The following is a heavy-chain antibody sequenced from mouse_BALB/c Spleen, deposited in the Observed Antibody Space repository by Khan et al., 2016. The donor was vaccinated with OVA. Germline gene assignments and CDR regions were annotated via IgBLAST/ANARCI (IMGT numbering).Heavy chain of an antibody. J-gene: IGHJ3*01. V-gene: IGHV1-77*01. CDR3: ARGWYSVFAY. D-gene: IGHD1-1*01. CDR2: IYTGSGST. Sequence: QVQLQQSGPELVKPGASVKMSCKASGYTFTVYVINWVKQRTGQGLEWIGDIYTGSGSTYYNEKFKGKAKLSADKSYNTVHKQLSRLTLEDTAVYYSARGWYSVFAYWGQGTLVTVSA. CDR1: GYTFTVYV.